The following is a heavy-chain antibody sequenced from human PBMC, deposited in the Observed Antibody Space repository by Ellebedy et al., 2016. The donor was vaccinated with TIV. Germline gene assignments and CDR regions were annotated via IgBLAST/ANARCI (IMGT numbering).Heavy chain of an antibody. D-gene: IGHD1-26*01. CDR3: ARDTLVGVTDSYFDH. J-gene: IGHJ4*02. V-gene: IGHV3-7*03. CDR1: GFTFSSYW. CDR2: IKQDGSKR. Sequence: PGGSLRLSCAASGFTFSSYWMSWVRQAPGKGLEWVANIKQDGSKRFYVDSVKGRITISRDNAKNSLYLQMNSLRAEDTAVYYCARDTLVGVTDSYFDHWGQGTLVTVSS.